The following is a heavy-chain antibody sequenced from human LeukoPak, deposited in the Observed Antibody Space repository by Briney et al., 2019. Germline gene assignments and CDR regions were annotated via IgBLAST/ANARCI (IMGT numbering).Heavy chain of an antibody. J-gene: IGHJ3*02. CDR2: IYSGGST. V-gene: IGHV3-53*01. CDR1: GFTVSSNY. CDR3: ARVRLDSSERNLDAFEN. Sequence: GGSLRLSCAASGFTVSSNYMSWVRQAPGKGLGWVSSIYSGGSTYYADSVKGQFTISGDNSKNTVYLQMNSLRAEDTAVYFCARVRLDSSERNLDAFENWGQGTMVTVSS. D-gene: IGHD1-14*01.